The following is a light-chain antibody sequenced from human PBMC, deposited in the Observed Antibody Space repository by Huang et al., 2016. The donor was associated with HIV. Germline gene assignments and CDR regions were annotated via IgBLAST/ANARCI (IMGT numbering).Light chain of an antibody. V-gene: IGKV3-15*01. CDR2: HAF. CDR1: QSISRS. Sequence: EIVMTQSPATLSVSPGERATLSCRASQSISRSLSWYQQKPGQAPRLLIYHAFNRATGIPPRFNGSASGTEFTLTISSLQSEDFAVYYCHQYNTWPSTFGPGTTVDI. CDR3: HQYNTWPST. J-gene: IGKJ3*01.